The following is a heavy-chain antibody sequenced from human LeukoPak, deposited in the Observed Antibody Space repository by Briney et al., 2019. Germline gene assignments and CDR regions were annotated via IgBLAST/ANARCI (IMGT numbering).Heavy chain of an antibody. V-gene: IGHV3-30*02. CDR1: GFTFSSYG. CDR3: AKVLDILTADYFRPDVYYFDH. D-gene: IGHD3-9*01. CDR2: IRFDGSTK. Sequence: GGSLRLSCAASGFTFSSYGIRWVRQAPGKGLEWVTFIRFDGSTKYYSDSAKGRFTISRDNSKNTVYLQMNSLGPDDTAIYYCAKVLDILTADYFRPDVYYFDHWGRGTLVTVSS. J-gene: IGHJ4*02.